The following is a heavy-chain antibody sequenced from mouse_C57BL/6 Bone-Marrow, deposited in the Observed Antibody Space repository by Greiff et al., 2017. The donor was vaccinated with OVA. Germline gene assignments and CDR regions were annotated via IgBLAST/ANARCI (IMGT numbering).Heavy chain of an antibody. CDR2: INPNNGGT. Sequence: EVKLMESGPELVKPGASVKMSCKASGYTFTDYNMHWVKQSPGKSLEWIGYINPNNGGTSYNQKFKGKATLTVNKSSSTAYMELRSLTSEDSAVYYCARHLLRDYWGQGTTLTVSS. CDR3: ARHLLRDY. CDR1: GYTFTDYN. J-gene: IGHJ2*01. V-gene: IGHV1-22*01. D-gene: IGHD1-1*01.